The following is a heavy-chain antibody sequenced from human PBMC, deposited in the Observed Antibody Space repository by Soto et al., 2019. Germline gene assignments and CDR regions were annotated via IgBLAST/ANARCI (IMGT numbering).Heavy chain of an antibody. CDR1: GCTFSSYA. Sequence: ASVKVSCKASGCTFSSYAISWVRQAPGQGLEWMGGIIPIFGTANYAQKFQGRVTITADESTSTAYMELSSLRSEDTAVYYCARGYGAHVPENGVYSYYGMEFWGQGTTVSVSS. J-gene: IGHJ6*01. CDR3: ARGYGAHVPENGVYSYYGMEF. D-gene: IGHD1-1*01. CDR2: IIPIFGTA. V-gene: IGHV1-69*13.